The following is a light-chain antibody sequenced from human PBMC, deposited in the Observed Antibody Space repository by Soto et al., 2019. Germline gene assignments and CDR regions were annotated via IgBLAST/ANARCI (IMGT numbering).Light chain of an antibody. V-gene: IGLV1-44*01. Sequence: QSMLTQPPSASRTPGQRVTISCSGSSSNIGSNTVNWYQQLPGTAPKLLIYSNNQRPSGVPDRFSGSKSGTSASLAISGLQSEDEADYYCAAWDDRLNGYVFGTGTKVTVL. CDR1: SSNIGSNT. CDR3: AAWDDRLNGYV. CDR2: SNN. J-gene: IGLJ1*01.